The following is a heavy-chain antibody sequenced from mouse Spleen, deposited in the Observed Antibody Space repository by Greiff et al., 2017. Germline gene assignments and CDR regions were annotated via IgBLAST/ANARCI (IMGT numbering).Heavy chain of an antibody. V-gene: IGHV1-18*01. D-gene: IGHD2-1*01. CDR3: ARSDYYGYFDV. CDR1: GYAFSSYW. J-gene: IGHJ1*01. CDR2: INPNNGGT. Sequence: SGAELVKPGASVKISCKASGYAFSSYWMNWVKQRPGKSLEWIGDINPNNGGTIYNQKFKGKATLTVDKSSSTAYMELRSLTSEDTAVYYCARSDYYGYFDVWGAGTTVTVSS.